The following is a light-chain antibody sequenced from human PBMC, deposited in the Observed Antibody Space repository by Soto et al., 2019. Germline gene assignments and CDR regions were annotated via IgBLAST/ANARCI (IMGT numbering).Light chain of an antibody. Sequence: SALTQPASVSGSPGQSITISCTGTSSDVGGYDYVSWYQLHPGKAPKLMVFEVNNRPSGVSYRFSGSKSGNTASLTISGLQAEDGADYFCSSYSISTAYLFGTGTKVTVL. CDR2: EVN. CDR1: SSDVGGYDY. V-gene: IGLV2-14*01. CDR3: SSYSISTAYL. J-gene: IGLJ1*01.